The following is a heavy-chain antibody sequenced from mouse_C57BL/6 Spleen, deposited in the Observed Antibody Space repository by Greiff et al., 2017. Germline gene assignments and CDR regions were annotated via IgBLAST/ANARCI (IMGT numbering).Heavy chain of an antibody. CDR3: ATPYYGSSSYAMDY. Sequence: VKLVESGPGLVQPSQSLSITCTVSGFSLTSYGVHWVRQSPGKGLEWLGVIWSGGSTDYNAAFIPRLSISKDNSKSQVFFKMNSLQADDTAIYYCATPYYGSSSYAMDYWGQGTSVTVSS. D-gene: IGHD1-1*01. CDR1: GFSLTSYG. CDR2: IWSGGST. V-gene: IGHV2-2*01. J-gene: IGHJ4*01.